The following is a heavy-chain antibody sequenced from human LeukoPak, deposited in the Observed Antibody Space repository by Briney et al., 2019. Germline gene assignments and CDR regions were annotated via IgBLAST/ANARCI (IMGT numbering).Heavy chain of an antibody. CDR1: GYTFTGYY. J-gene: IGHJ5*02. V-gene: IGHV1-2*02. Sequence: GASVKVSCKASGYTFTGYYMHWVQQAPGQGLEWMGWINPNSGGTNYAQKFQGRVTMTRDTSISTAYMELSRLRSDDTAVYYCARVATIFGVVIFPNWFDPWGQGTLVTVSS. CDR3: ARVATIFGVVIFPNWFDP. D-gene: IGHD3-3*01. CDR2: INPNSGGT.